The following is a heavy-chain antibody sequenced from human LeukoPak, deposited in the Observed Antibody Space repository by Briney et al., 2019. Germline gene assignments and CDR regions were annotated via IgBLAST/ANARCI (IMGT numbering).Heavy chain of an antibody. CDR3: AREYSSSYNDY. CDR2: IYHSGST. D-gene: IGHD6-6*01. J-gene: IGHJ4*02. Sequence: QPSETLSLTCTVSGGSISSSSYYWGWIRQPPGKGLEWIGSIYHSGSTYYNPSLKSRVTISVDTSKNQFSLKLSSVTAADTAVYYCAREYSSSYNDYWGQGTLVTVSS. CDR1: GGSISSSSYY. V-gene: IGHV4-39*07.